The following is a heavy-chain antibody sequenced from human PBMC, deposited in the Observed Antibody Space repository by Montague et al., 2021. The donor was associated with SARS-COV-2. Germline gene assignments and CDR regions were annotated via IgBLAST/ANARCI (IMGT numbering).Heavy chain of an antibody. CDR2: TSYSGST. V-gene: IGHV4-59*12. CDR3: ARWGEYYDSPYYYYAMDV. J-gene: IGHJ6*02. D-gene: IGHD3-3*01. Sequence: SETLSLTCTVFGGSISPYYWSWIRQSPGKGLECIGNTSYSGSTDYNPSLKSRVTISIDTSKNQFSLKLSSVTAADTAVYYCARWGEYYDSPYYYYAMDVWGQGTTVTVSS. CDR1: GGSISPYY.